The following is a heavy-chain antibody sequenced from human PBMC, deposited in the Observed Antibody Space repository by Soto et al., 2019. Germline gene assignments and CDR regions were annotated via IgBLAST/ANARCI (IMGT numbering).Heavy chain of an antibody. V-gene: IGHV4-39*01. Sequence: SETLSLTCTVSGGSISSSSYYWGWIRQPPGKGLEWIGSIYYSGSTYYNPSLKSRVTISGDKSKNQFYLKLSSVTAADTAVYYCARAYGSGSYYNVLAYYYMDVWGKGTTVTVSS. CDR1: GGSISSSSYY. CDR2: IYYSGST. D-gene: IGHD3-10*01. J-gene: IGHJ6*03. CDR3: ARAYGSGSYYNVLAYYYMDV.